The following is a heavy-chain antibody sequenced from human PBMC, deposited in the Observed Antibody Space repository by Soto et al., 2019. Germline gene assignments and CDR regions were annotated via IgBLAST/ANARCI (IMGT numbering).Heavy chain of an antibody. CDR1: GYSISSGYY. CDR2: IYHSGST. J-gene: IGHJ3*02. V-gene: IGHV4-38-2*01. Sequence: PSETLSLTCAVSGYSISSGYYWGWIRQPPGKGLEWIGSIYHSGSTYYNPSLKSRVTISVDTSKNQFSLKLSSVTAADTAVYYCAGVRGWELTWAAFDIWGQGTMVTVSS. CDR3: AGVRGWELTWAAFDI. D-gene: IGHD1-26*01.